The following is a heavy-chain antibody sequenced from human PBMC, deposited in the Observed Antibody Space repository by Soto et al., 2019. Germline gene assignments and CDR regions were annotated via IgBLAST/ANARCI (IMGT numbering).Heavy chain of an antibody. J-gene: IGHJ6*03. Sequence: GGSLRLSCAASGFTFSSYGMHWVRQAPGKGLEWVAVIWYDGSNKYYADSVKGRFTISRDNSKNTLYLQMNSLRAEDTAVYYCARSVADTEDYYYYYMDVWGKGTTVTVSS. CDR1: GFTFSSYG. V-gene: IGHV3-33*01. CDR3: ARSVADTEDYYYYYMDV. CDR2: IWYDGSNK. D-gene: IGHD5-18*01.